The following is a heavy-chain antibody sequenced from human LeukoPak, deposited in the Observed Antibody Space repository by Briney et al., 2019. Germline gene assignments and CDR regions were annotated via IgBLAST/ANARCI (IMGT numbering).Heavy chain of an antibody. D-gene: IGHD2-15*01. V-gene: IGHV1-18*01. J-gene: IGHJ6*02. Sequence: ASVKVSCKASGYTFTSYGISWVRQAPGQGLECMGWISAYNGNTNYAQKLQGRVTMTTDTSTSTAYMELRSLRSDDTAVYYCARDPPRIVVVVAATNYYGMDVWGQGTTVTVSS. CDR3: ARDPPRIVVVVAATNYYGMDV. CDR2: ISAYNGNT. CDR1: GYTFTSYG.